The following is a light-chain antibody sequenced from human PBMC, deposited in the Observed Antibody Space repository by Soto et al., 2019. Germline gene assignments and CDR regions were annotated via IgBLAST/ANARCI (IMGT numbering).Light chain of an antibody. CDR1: SSDIGGYNY. V-gene: IGLV2-14*01. CDR2: DVS. CDR3: SSFSVVSPL. J-gene: IGLJ1*01. Sequence: QSSLTQPASMSGSPGHSVTISCAGTSSDIGGYNYVSWYQHHPGTAPKLIIYDVSSRPSGVSHRFSASKSGNTASLTISGLQAEDEADYYCSSFSVVSPLFGTGTKVTVL.